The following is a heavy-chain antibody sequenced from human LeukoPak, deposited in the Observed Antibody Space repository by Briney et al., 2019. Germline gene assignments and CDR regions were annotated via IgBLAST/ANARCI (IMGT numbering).Heavy chain of an antibody. J-gene: IGHJ5*02. CDR3: ARDQEFYGDYLGWFDP. D-gene: IGHD4-17*01. Sequence: GASVKVSCKASGGTFISYAISWVRQAPGQGLEWMGGIIPIFGTANYAQKFQGRVTITADESTSTAYMELSSLRSEDTAVYYCARDQEFYGDYLGWFDPWGQGTLVTVSS. CDR1: GGTFISYA. CDR2: IIPIFGTA. V-gene: IGHV1-69*13.